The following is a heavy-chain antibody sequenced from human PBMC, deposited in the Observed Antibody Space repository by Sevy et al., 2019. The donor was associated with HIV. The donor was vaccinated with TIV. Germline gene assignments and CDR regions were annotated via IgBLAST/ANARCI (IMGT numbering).Heavy chain of an antibody. CDR1: GYTFTGFY. V-gene: IGHV1-2*02. D-gene: IGHD2-21*02. CDR3: ARGFCGGDCYSFFDY. J-gene: IGHJ4*02. CDR2: INPNSSAT. Sequence: ASVKVSCKTSGYTFTGFYMHWVRQAPGQGLEWMGWINPNSSATNYAQKFQGRVTMTRDTSIGTAYMELSSLRSDDTAVYYCARGFCGGDCYSFFDYWGQGTLVTVSS.